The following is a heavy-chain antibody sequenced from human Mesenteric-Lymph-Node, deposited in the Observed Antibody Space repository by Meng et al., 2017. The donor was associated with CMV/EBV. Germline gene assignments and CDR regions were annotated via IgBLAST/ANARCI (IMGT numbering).Heavy chain of an antibody. J-gene: IGHJ5*02. CDR3: ARPHYYGSGSSPWFDP. Sequence: QLQLQESGPGLVKPSETLSLTCTVSGGSISSSSYYWGWIRQPPGKGLEWIGSIYYSGSTYYNPSLKSRVTISVDTSKNQFSLKPSSVTAADTAVYYCARPHYYGSGSSPWFDPWGQGTLVTVSS. D-gene: IGHD3-10*01. CDR2: IYYSGST. V-gene: IGHV4-39*01. CDR1: GGSISSSSYY.